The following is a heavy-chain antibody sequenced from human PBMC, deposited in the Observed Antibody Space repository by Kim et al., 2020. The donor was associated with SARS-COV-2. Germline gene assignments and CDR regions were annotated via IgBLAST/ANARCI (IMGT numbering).Heavy chain of an antibody. Sequence: DSAKGRFTISRDNAKKSLYLQMNSLRAEDTAVYYCARDRSAMTTVTMSDYWGQGTLVTVSS. D-gene: IGHD4-17*01. J-gene: IGHJ4*02. CDR3: ARDRSAMTTVTMSDY. V-gene: IGHV3-21*01.